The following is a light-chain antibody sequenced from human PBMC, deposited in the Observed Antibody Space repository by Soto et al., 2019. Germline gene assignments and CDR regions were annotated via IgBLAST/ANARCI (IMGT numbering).Light chain of an antibody. Sequence: QSALTQPAFVSGSPGQSITISCTGTSSDVGRYDYISWYQQHPGKAPKLMIYDVTNRPSGIANRFSGSKSGNTASLTISGLQAKDEADYYCSSYTNTSTPVVFGGGTQLTVL. J-gene: IGLJ2*01. CDR3: SSYTNTSTPVV. V-gene: IGLV2-14*01. CDR1: SSDVGRYDY. CDR2: DVT.